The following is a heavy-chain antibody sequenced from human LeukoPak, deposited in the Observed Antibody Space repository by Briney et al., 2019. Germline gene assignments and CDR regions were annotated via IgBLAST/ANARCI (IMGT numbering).Heavy chain of an antibody. CDR1: GGSFSGYY. CDR2: INHSGST. CDR3: ARRREYCTNGVCYDFDY. Sequence: SETLSLTCAVYGGSFSGYYWSWIRQPPGKGLERIGEINHSGSTNCNPSLKSRVTISVDTSKNQFSLKLSSVTAADTAVYYCARRREYCTNGVCYDFDYWGQGTLVTVSS. J-gene: IGHJ4*02. V-gene: IGHV4-34*01. D-gene: IGHD2-8*01.